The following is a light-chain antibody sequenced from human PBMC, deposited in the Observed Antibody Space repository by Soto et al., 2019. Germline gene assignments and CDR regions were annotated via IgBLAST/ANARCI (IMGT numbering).Light chain of an antibody. Sequence: QSVLTQPPSVSGSPGQSVTISCTGTSSDIGSNNRVSWYQQPPGTAPKLIIYEVSNRPSGVPDRFSGSKSGSMASLTISGLQADDEAEYYCSSYTSTNTLVFGGGTKVTVL. CDR1: SSDIGSNNR. CDR3: SSYTSTNTLV. V-gene: IGLV2-18*02. J-gene: IGLJ2*01. CDR2: EVS.